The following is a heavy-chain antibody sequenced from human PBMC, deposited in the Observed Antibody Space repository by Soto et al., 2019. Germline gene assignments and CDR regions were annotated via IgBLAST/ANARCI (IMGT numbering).Heavy chain of an antibody. CDR1: GGSISSGGYY. V-gene: IGHV4-31*03. CDR2: IYCSGST. J-gene: IGHJ3*02. D-gene: IGHD3-10*01. Sequence: SETLSLTCTVSGGSISSGGYYWSWIRQHPGKGLEWIGYIYCSGSTYYNPSLKSRVTISVDTSKNQFSLKLSSVTAADTAVYYCAREVRGVSSFDIWGQGTMVTVS. CDR3: AREVRGVSSFDI.